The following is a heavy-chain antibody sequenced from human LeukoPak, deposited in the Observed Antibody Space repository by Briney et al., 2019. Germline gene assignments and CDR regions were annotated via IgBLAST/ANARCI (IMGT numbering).Heavy chain of an antibody. CDR1: GYTFTSYG. V-gene: IGHV1-18*01. Sequence: GASVKVSCKASGYTFTSYGISWVRQAPGQGLEWMGWISPDNGYTNYAQKLQGRVTMTTDTSASTAYMDLKSLRSDDTAVYYCARGWELDYWGQGALVTVSS. CDR3: ARGWELDY. D-gene: IGHD1-26*01. CDR2: ISPDNGYT. J-gene: IGHJ4*02.